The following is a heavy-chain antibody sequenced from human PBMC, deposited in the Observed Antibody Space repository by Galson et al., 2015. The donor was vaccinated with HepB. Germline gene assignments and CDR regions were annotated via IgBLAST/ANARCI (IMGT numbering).Heavy chain of an antibody. V-gene: IGHV3-21*01. CDR1: GFTFSSYS. CDR2: ISSGSSYI. Sequence: SLRLSCAASGFTFSSYSMHWVRQAPGKGLEWVSCISSGSSYIDYADSVKGRFTISRDNAKNSLYLQMNSLRAEDTAVYYCARDRPSTYWGQGTLVTVSS. CDR3: ARDRPSTY. D-gene: IGHD5/OR15-5a*01. J-gene: IGHJ4*02.